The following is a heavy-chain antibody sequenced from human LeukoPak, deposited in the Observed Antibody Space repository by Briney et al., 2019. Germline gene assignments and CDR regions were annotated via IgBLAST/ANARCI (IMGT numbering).Heavy chain of an antibody. Sequence: SETLSLTCIVSGGSISGSTYYWGWIHQPPGKGLEWIGNIYYSGNTYYNPSFKSRVTISVDTSKNQFSLKLSSVTAADTAVYYCARRVGTAFFDYWGQGTLVTVSS. D-gene: IGHD4-23*01. CDR1: GGSISGSTYY. J-gene: IGHJ4*02. CDR2: IYYSGNT. CDR3: ARRVGTAFFDY. V-gene: IGHV4-39*01.